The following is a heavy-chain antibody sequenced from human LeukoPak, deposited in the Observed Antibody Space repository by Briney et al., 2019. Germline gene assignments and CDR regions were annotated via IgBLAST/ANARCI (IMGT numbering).Heavy chain of an antibody. CDR3: AKAAVYHDSCPDS. D-gene: IGHD5/OR15-5a*01. J-gene: IGHJ4*02. V-gene: IGHV3-23*01. CDR2: ISSSGGST. CDR1: GFIFSTYT. Sequence: QPGGSLRLSCAAPGFIFSTYTMNWVRQAPGKGLEWVSSISSSGGSTYYADSVKGRFTISRDNSKNTLYLQVISLRAEDTAVYYCAKAAVYHDSCPDSWGQGTLVTVPS.